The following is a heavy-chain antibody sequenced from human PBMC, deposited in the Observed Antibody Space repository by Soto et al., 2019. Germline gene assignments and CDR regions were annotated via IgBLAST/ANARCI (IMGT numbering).Heavy chain of an antibody. D-gene: IGHD3-10*01. V-gene: IGHV3-15*01. CDR2: IKSKTDGGTT. CDR1: GFTFSNAW. CDR3: SITMVRGVIIY. J-gene: IGHJ4*02. Sequence: GGSLRLSCAASGFTFSNAWMSWVRQAPGKGLEWVGRIKSKTDGGTTDYAAPVKGRFTISRDDSKNTLYLQMNSLKTEDTAVYYCSITMVRGVIIYWGQGTLVTVSS.